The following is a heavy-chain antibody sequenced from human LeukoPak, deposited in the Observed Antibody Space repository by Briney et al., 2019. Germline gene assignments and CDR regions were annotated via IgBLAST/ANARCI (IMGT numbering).Heavy chain of an antibody. CDR2: INWSGGST. Sequence: PGGSLRLSCTASGFASDEHGMSCVRQVPGKGLECVSDINWSGGSTGYADPLRGRFTISRDNAKNSLYLQMYSLRAEDTALYYCARAPITSLFYFDYWGQGTLVTVSS. CDR3: ARAPITSLFYFDY. CDR1: GFASDEHG. D-gene: IGHD2-2*01. V-gene: IGHV3-20*04. J-gene: IGHJ4*02.